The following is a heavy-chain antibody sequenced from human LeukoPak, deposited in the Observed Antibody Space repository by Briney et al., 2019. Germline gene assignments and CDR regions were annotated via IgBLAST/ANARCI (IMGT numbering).Heavy chain of an antibody. Sequence: GGSLRLSCAASGFTFSSYAMHWVRQAPGKGLEWVAVISYDGSNKYYADSVKGRFTISRDNSKNTLYLQMNSLRAEDMAVYYCARGNRIAAAGDYWGQGTLVTVSS. J-gene: IGHJ4*02. CDR3: ARGNRIAAAGDY. CDR1: GFTFSSYA. D-gene: IGHD6-13*01. CDR2: ISYDGSNK. V-gene: IGHV3-30*12.